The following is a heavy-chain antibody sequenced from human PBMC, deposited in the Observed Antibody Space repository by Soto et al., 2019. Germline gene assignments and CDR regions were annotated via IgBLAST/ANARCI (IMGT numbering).Heavy chain of an antibody. D-gene: IGHD5-18*01. J-gene: IGHJ4*02. CDR2: ISTYNGNT. V-gene: IGHV1-18*01. CDR3: ASDYSYGMFGY. Sequence: QVQRVQSGAEVKKPGASVKVSCKASGYNFTSYGISWVRQAPGQGLEWMGWISTYNGNTNSAQKLQGRVTMTTDTSTSIAYMELRSLRSDDTAVYYCASDYSYGMFGYWGQGTLVTVSS. CDR1: GYNFTSYG.